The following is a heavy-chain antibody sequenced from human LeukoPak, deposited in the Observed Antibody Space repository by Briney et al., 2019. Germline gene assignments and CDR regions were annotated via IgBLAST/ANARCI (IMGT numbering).Heavy chain of an antibody. V-gene: IGHV4-34*01. CDR1: GGSFNDYD. J-gene: IGHJ4*02. CDR3: ARYVPVKTGPTRASFDY. CDR2: INESGAT. D-gene: IGHD1-1*01. Sequence: KPLETLSLTCSVYGGSFNDYDWSWVRQAPGRGLQWIGEINESGATNCDPSLKSRVTMSIDTSKSQFSLSLRSVTAADTAVYFCARYVPVKTGPTRASFDYWGQGILVSVSS.